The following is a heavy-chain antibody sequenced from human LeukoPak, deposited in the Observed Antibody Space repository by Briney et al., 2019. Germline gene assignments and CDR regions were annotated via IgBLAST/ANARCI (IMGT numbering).Heavy chain of an antibody. CDR2: ISWDGGST. V-gene: IGHV3-43*01. J-gene: IGHJ4*02. Sequence: GGSLRLSCAASGFSFDDYSMHWVRQAPGKGLEWVSLISWDGGSTYYADSVKGRFTISRDNAKNSLYLQMNSLRAEDTALYYCAKDIGGVAVAPVYWGQGTLVTVSS. CDR1: GFSFDDYS. CDR3: AKDIGGVAVAPVY. D-gene: IGHD6-19*01.